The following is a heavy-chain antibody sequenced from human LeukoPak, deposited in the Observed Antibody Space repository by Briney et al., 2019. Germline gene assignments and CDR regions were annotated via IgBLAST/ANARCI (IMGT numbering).Heavy chain of an antibody. CDR1: GGSISSHY. CDR2: IYYSGST. Sequence: SETLSLTCTDPGGSISSHYWSWIRQPPGKGLEWIGYIYYSGSTNYNPSLKSRVTISVATSKNQFSLMLSSVLAADTAVYYCARGTRYYYYMDVWGKGTTVTVAS. V-gene: IGHV4-59*11. J-gene: IGHJ6*03. CDR3: ARGTRYYYYMDV.